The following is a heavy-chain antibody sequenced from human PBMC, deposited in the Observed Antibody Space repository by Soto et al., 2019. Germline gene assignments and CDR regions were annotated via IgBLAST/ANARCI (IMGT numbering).Heavy chain of an antibody. J-gene: IGHJ4*02. CDR2: ISSHNGNT. D-gene: IGHD6-13*01. CDR1: GSTITAYG. Sequence: QVQLVQSGDEVKQPGASVKVSCKASGSTITAYGISWVRQAPGQGLEWMAWISSHNGNTYYAQNLQGRVTMTTDTSTSTAYMELRSLRSDDTAVYYCASSSIAAAGPFDYWGQGAVVIVSS. V-gene: IGHV1-18*01. CDR3: ASSSIAAAGPFDY.